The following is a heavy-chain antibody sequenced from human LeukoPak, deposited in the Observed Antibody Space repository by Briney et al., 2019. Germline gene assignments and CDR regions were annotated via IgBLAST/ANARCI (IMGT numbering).Heavy chain of an antibody. CDR3: AKDWVFDY. D-gene: IGHD3-16*01. V-gene: IGHV3-30*02. CDR2: IRYDGNNK. CDR1: GFTFSSYG. J-gene: IGHJ4*02. Sequence: PGGSLRLPCAASGFTFSSYGMHWVRQAPGKGLEWVAFIRYDGNNKYYADSVKGRFTISRDNSKNTLYLQMNSLRPEGTAVYYCAKDWVFDYWGQGTLVTVSS.